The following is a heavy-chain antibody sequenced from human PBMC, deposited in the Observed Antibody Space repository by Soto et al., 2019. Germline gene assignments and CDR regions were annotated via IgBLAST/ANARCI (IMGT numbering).Heavy chain of an antibody. J-gene: IGHJ6*03. CDR3: ARHQSASVRYYYYYMDV. D-gene: IGHD3-16*01. V-gene: IGHV5-51*01. CDR1: GYSFTSYW. Sequence: PGESLKISCKGSGYSFTSYWIGWVCQMPGKGLEWMGIIYPGDSDTRYSPSFQGQVTISADKSISTAYLQWSSLKASDTAMYYCARHQSASVRYYYYYMDVWGKGTTVTVSS. CDR2: IYPGDSDT.